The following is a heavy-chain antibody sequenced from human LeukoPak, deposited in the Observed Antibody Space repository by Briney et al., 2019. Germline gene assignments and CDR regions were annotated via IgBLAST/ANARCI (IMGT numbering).Heavy chain of an antibody. CDR2: ISWNSGSI. CDR3: AKVSLRYSYAPGAFDI. V-gene: IGHV3-9*01. CDR1: GFTFDDYA. D-gene: IGHD5-18*01. Sequence: GRSLRLSCAASGFTFDDYAMHWVRQAPGKSLEWVSGISWNSGSIGYADSVKGRFTISRDNAKNSLYLQMNSLRAEDTALYYCAKVSLRYSYAPGAFDIWGQGTMVTVSS. J-gene: IGHJ3*02.